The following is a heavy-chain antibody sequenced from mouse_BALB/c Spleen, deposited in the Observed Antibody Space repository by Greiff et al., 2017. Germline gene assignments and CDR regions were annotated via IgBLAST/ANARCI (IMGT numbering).Heavy chain of an antibody. Sequence: DVMLVESGGGLVPPGGSPKLSCAASGFTFSSFGMHWGRQAPEKGLEWVAYISSGSSTIYYADTVKGRFTISRDNPKNTLFLQMTSLRSEDTAMYYCASGDYGYDDAMDYWGQGTSVTVSS. CDR3: ASGDYGYDDAMDY. V-gene: IGHV5-17*02. CDR2: ISSGSSTI. J-gene: IGHJ4*01. D-gene: IGHD2-2*01. CDR1: GFTFSSFG.